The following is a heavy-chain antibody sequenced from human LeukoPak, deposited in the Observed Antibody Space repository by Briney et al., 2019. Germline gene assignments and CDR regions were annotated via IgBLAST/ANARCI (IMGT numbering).Heavy chain of an antibody. CDR3: ARDGDTRIAAAGPLGWFDP. D-gene: IGHD6-13*01. V-gene: IGHV4-38-2*02. CDR2: IYHSGST. CDR1: GYSISSGYY. Sequence: PSETLSLTCTVSGYSISSGYYWGWIRQPPGKGLEWIGSIYHSGSTYYNPSLKSRVTISVDTSKNQFSLKLSSVTAADTAVYYCARDGDTRIAAAGPLGWFDPWGQGTLVTVSS. J-gene: IGHJ5*02.